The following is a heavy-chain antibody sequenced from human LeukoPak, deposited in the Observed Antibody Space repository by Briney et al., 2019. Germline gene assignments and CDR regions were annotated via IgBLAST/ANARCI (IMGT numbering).Heavy chain of an antibody. Sequence: GGSLRLSCAASGFTFSSYAMHWVRQAPGKGLEWVAVISYDGSNKYYADSVKGRFTISRDNSKNTLYLQMNSLRAEDTAVYYCAREDYYYGSGSYLWGQGTLVTVSS. V-gene: IGHV3-30-3*01. J-gene: IGHJ4*02. CDR1: GFTFSSYA. D-gene: IGHD3-10*01. CDR2: ISYDGSNK. CDR3: AREDYYYGSGSYL.